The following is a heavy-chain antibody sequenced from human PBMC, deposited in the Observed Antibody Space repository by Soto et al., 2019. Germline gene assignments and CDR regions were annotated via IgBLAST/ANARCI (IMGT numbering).Heavy chain of an antibody. CDR2: IYPGDSDT. V-gene: IGHV5-51*01. J-gene: IGHJ4*02. CDR1: GYSFTSYW. D-gene: IGHD1-26*01. Sequence: GESLKISCKGSGYSFTSYWIGWVRQMPGKGLEWMGIIYPGDSDTRYSPSFQGQVTIPADKSISTAYLQWSSLKASDTAMYYCARGGRVGAIPYYFDYWGQGTLVTVSS. CDR3: ARGGRVGAIPYYFDY.